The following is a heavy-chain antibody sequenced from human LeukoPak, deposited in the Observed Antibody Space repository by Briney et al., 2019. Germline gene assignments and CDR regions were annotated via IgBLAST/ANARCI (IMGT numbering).Heavy chain of an antibody. CDR3: ARGFGYDFWSGYSGPYYYGMDV. J-gene: IGHJ6*02. Sequence: SETLSLTCTVSGGSISSYYWSLIRQPPGKGLEWIEYSYYSGSTNYNPSLKSRVTISVDTSKNQFSLKLSSVTAADTAVYYCARGFGYDFWSGYSGPYYYGMDVWGQGTTVTVSS. CDR1: GGSISSYY. V-gene: IGHV4-59*01. CDR2: SYYSGST. D-gene: IGHD3-3*01.